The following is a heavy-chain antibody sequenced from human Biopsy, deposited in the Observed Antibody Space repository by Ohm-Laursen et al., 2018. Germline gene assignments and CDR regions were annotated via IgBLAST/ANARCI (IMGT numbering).Heavy chain of an antibody. D-gene: IGHD2-15*01. J-gene: IGHJ4*02. Sequence: TLSLTCGVSGFSISSGFHWAWIRQPPGEGLERIGVIYRTGTTTYNPSFKSRVAMAVDTSKNQFSLTLNSVTAADTAVHYCARMKGRGYFDYWGQGTLVIVSS. CDR1: GFSISSGFH. CDR2: IYRTGTT. V-gene: IGHV4-38-2*01. CDR3: ARMKGRGYFDY.